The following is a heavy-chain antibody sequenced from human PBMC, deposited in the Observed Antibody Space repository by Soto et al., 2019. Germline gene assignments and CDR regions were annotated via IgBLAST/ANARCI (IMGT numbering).Heavy chain of an antibody. CDR1: GYTFTSYG. V-gene: IGHV1-18*01. D-gene: IGHD6-19*01. CDR2: ISAYNGNT. CDR3: ARDPIAVAGTPGRYYYGMDV. Sequence: QVQLVQSGAEVKKPGASVKVSCKASGYTFTSYGISWVRQAPGQGLEWMGWISAYNGNTNYAQKLQGRVTMTTDTSTSTAYMELRSLRSDDTAVYYCARDPIAVAGTPGRYYYGMDVWGQGTTVTVSS. J-gene: IGHJ6*02.